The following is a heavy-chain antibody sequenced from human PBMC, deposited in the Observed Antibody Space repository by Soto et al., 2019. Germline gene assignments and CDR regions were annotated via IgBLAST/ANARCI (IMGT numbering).Heavy chain of an antibody. V-gene: IGHV1-69*01. CDR2: IIPIFGTA. CDR3: ASFGLEVVPAAMGY. Sequence: QVQLVQSGAEVKKPGSSVKVSCKASGGTFSSYAISWVRQAPGQGLEWMGGIIPIFGTANYAQKFQGRVTMTADESTSTAYIELSSLRSEDTAVYYCASFGLEVVPAAMGYWGQGTLVTVSS. D-gene: IGHD2-2*01. CDR1: GGTFSSYA. J-gene: IGHJ4*02.